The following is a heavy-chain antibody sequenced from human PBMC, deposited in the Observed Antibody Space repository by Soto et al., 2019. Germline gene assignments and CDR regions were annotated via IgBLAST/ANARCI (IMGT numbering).Heavy chain of an antibody. V-gene: IGHV3-53*04. Sequence: PGGSLRLSCAASGFTVSSNYMSWVRQAPGKGLEWVSVIYSGGSTYYADSVKGRFTISRHNSKNTLYLQMNSLRAEDTAVYYCARARLLNMITFGGPPGAFDIWGQGTMVTVSS. CDR3: ARARLLNMITFGGPPGAFDI. CDR2: IYSGGST. D-gene: IGHD3-16*01. J-gene: IGHJ3*02. CDR1: GFTVSSNY.